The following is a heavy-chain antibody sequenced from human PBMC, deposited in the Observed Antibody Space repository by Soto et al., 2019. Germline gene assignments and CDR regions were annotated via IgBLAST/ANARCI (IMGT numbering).Heavy chain of an antibody. CDR2: ISPSTSHI. J-gene: IGHJ6*02. V-gene: IGHV3-21*01. D-gene: IGHD2-15*01. CDR3: SGCSGGACHQNSGMDV. Sequence: EVHLVESGGGLVKPGGSLRLSCAVSGFTFSSCTMNWVRQAPGKGLEWVSSISPSTSHIYYADSVKGRFTISRDNAKNSLFLQMNSLRAEDTAVYYCSGCSGGACHQNSGMDVWGQGTTVTVSS. CDR1: GFTFSSCT.